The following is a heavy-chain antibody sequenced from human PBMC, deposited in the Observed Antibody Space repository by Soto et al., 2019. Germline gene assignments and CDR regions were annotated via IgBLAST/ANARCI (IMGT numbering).Heavy chain of an antibody. V-gene: IGHV3-64D*06. D-gene: IGHD6-19*01. CDR3: VKEGYMRSDWYGQFDY. CDR2: ISSYGADT. J-gene: IGHJ4*02. CDR1: GFTFNSYA. Sequence: GGSLRLSCSASGFTFNSYAMHWVRQAPGKGLEFVSAISSYGADTYYADPVKGRFAISRDNSKNTLYLQMSSLRAEDTALYYCVKEGYMRSDWYGQFDYWGQGALVTVSS.